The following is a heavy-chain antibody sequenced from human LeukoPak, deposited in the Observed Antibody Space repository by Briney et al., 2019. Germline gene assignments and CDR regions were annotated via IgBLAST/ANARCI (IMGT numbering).Heavy chain of an antibody. CDR3: ARDLYDSSGYYY. D-gene: IGHD3-22*01. CDR2: IYYSGST. V-gene: IGHV4-30-4*01. CDR1: GGSITSLY. Sequence: SETLSLTCTVSGGSITSLYWGWIRQPPGKGLEWIGYIYYSGSTYYNPSLKSRVTISVDTSKNQFSLKLSSVTAADTAVYYCARDLYDSSGYYYWGQGTLVTVSS. J-gene: IGHJ4*02.